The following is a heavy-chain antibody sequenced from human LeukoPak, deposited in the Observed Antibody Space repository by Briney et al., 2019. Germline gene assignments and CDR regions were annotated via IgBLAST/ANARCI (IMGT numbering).Heavy chain of an antibody. CDR3: ARDQDHGDYVHWFDP. V-gene: IGHV1-18*01. Sequence: GASVRVSCKASGYTFTSYGISRVRQAPGQGLEWMGWISAYNGNTNYAQKLQGRVTMTTDTSTSTAYMELRSLRSDDTAVYYCARDQDHGDYVHWFDPWGQGTLVTVSS. CDR1: GYTFTSYG. J-gene: IGHJ5*02. CDR2: ISAYNGNT. D-gene: IGHD4-17*01.